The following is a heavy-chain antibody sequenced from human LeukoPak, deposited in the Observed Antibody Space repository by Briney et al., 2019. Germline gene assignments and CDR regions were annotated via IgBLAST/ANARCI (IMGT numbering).Heavy chain of an antibody. CDR1: VYTFTSYG. D-gene: IGHD3-10*01. CDR3: ARKGTGLAFDV. CDR2: ISANNGDT. J-gene: IGHJ3*01. V-gene: IGHV1-18*04. Sequence: ASVKVSCKASVYTFTSYGISWVRQAPGQGLEYMGWISANNGDTSYPQKVQGRVTMTTDTSTTTAYMELRSLRSDDTAVYYCARKGTGLAFDVWGQGTMVTVSS.